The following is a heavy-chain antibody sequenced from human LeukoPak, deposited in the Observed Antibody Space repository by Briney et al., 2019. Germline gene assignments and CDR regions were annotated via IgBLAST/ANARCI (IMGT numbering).Heavy chain of an antibody. Sequence: GGSLRLSCAASGFTLSDAWMFWVRQAPGKGLEWVGRIKSKTDGGTTDYGTAVEGRFTISRDDSKNMLSLQMNSLKTEDTAVYYCATDCCSWARTSSGSQNWGQGTLVTVSS. D-gene: IGHD1-26*01. CDR3: ATDCCSWARTSSGSQN. CDR1: GFTLSDAW. V-gene: IGHV3-15*01. CDR2: IKSKTDGGTT. J-gene: IGHJ4*02.